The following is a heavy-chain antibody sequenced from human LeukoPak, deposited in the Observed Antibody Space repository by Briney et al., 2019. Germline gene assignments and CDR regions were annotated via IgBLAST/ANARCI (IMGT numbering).Heavy chain of an antibody. CDR2: ISGSGGST. D-gene: IGHD4-17*01. CDR3: AKVNGDYVEDAFDI. J-gene: IGHJ3*02. CDR1: GFTFSNAW. Sequence: PGGSLRLSCAASGFTFSNAWMSWVRQAPGKGLEWVSAISGSGGSTYYADSVKGRFTISRDNSKNTLYLQMNSLRAEDTAVYYCAKVNGDYVEDAFDIWGQGTMVTVSS. V-gene: IGHV3-23*01.